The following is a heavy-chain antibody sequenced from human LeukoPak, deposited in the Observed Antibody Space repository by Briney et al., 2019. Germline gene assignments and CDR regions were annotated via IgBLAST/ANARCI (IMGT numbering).Heavy chain of an antibody. CDR3: ASITAAGRTS. CDR1: GFTFSSYS. CDR2: ISSSSSYI. V-gene: IGHV3-21*01. Sequence: GGSLRLSCAASGFTFSSYSMNWVRQAPGKGLEWVPSISSSSSYIYYADSVKGRFTVSRDKAKNSLYLQMNSLRAEDTAVYYCASITAAGRTSWGQGTLVTVSS. D-gene: IGHD6-13*01. J-gene: IGHJ4*02.